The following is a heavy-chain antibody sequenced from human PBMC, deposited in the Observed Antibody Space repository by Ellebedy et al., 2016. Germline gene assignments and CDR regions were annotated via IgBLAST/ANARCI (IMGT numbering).Heavy chain of an antibody. Sequence: GESLKISXATSGFSFGDYGMYWVRQAPGQGLEWVAFIWYDGSKEEYADSVKGRFTISRDNSKNTLYLQMDSLTADDTAVYYCARDGDFYGSGTSATWFDPWGQGTLVTVSS. V-gene: IGHV3-30*02. CDR2: IWYDGSKE. CDR3: ARDGDFYGSGTSATWFDP. CDR1: GFSFGDYG. D-gene: IGHD3-10*01. J-gene: IGHJ5*02.